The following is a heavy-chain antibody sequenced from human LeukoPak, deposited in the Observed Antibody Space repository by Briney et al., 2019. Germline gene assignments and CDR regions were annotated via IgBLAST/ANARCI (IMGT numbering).Heavy chain of an antibody. D-gene: IGHD5-12*01. V-gene: IGHV4-59*12. CDR2: VYYTGST. CDR3: SRDLASGYDYWSDP. CDR1: GGSIGRYS. Sequence: SETLSPTCTVSGGSIGRYSWNWIRQPPGKGLEWIGYVYYTGSTNYNPSLKSRVSILVDTSKNQFSLTLSSVTAADTAVYYCSRDLASGYDYWSDPRGQGTLDTV. J-gene: IGHJ5*02.